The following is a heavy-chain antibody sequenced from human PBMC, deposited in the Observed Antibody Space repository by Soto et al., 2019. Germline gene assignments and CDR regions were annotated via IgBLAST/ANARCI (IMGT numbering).Heavy chain of an antibody. Sequence: SETLSLTCTVSGDSISSDDYYWTWIRQSPGKGLEWIGYIYYSGSTYYNPSLKSRVTISVDTSKNQLSLKLSSVTAADTALYYCARGVADRYYYYGMGVWGQGTTVTVS. V-gene: IGHV4-30-4*01. CDR3: ARGVADRYYYYGMGV. CDR2: IYYSGST. D-gene: IGHD3-10*01. J-gene: IGHJ6*02. CDR1: GDSISSDDYY.